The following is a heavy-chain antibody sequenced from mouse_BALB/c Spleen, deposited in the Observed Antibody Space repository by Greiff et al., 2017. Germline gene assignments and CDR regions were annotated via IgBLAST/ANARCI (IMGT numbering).Heavy chain of an antibody. Sequence: QVQLQQPGAELVKPGASVKLSCKASGYTFTSYWMHWVKQRPGQGLEWIGEINPSNGRTNYNEKFKSKATLTVDKSSSTAYMQLSSLTSEDSAVYYCARGISTTRFDYGGQGTTLTVSS. J-gene: IGHJ2*01. CDR2: INPSNGRT. CDR1: GYTFTSYW. V-gene: IGHV1S81*02. CDR3: ARGISTTRFDY. D-gene: IGHD2-12*01.